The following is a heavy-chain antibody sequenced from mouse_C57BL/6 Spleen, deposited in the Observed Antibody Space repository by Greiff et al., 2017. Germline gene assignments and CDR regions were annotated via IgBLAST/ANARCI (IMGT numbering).Heavy chain of an antibody. CDR2: ISDGGSYT. CDR1: GFTFSSYA. V-gene: IGHV5-4*01. J-gene: IGHJ2*01. CDR3: AREEGY. Sequence: EVQLVESGGGLVKPGGSLKLSCAASGFTFSSYAMSWVRQTPEKRLEWVATISDGGSYTYYPDNVKGRFTISRDNAKNNLYLQRSHLKSEDTAMYYCAREEGYWGQGTTLTVSS.